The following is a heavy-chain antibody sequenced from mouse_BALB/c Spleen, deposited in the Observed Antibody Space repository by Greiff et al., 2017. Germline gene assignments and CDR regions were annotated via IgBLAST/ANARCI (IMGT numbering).Heavy chain of an antibody. CDR3: ARDGSYYYAMDY. J-gene: IGHJ4*01. CDR2: ISSGSSTI. D-gene: IGHD2-3*01. CDR1: GFTFSSFG. Sequence: EVKLMESGGGLVQPGGSRKLSCAASGFTFSSFGMHWVRQAPEKGLEWVAYISSGSSTIYYADTVKGRFTISRDNPKNTLFLQMTSLRSEDTAMYYCARDGSYYYAMDYWGQGTSVTVSS. V-gene: IGHV5-17*02.